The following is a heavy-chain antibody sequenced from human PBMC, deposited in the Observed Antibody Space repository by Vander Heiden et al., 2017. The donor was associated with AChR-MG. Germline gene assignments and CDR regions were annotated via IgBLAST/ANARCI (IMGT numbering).Heavy chain of an antibody. Sequence: EVQLLESGGGLVQPGGSLRLSCAASGFTFSRYAMSWVRQAAGKGLEWVSAISGSGGSTYYADSVKGRFTISRDNSKNTLYLQMNSLRAEDTAVYYCASDSRSGYYHWGQGTLVTVSS. CDR2: ISGSGGST. D-gene: IGHD3-3*01. CDR1: GFTFSRYA. J-gene: IGHJ4*02. V-gene: IGHV3-23*01. CDR3: ASDSRSGYYH.